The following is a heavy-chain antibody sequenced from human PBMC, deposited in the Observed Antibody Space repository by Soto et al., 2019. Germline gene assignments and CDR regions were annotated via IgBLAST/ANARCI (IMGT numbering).Heavy chain of an antibody. Sequence: SVKVSCKASGGTFSRYAISWVRQAPGQGLEWMGGIIPIFGTANYAQKFQGRVTITADESTSTAYVELSSLRSEDTAVYYCAREPPYYDESSGYYRGYYFDDWGQGTLVTVSS. V-gene: IGHV1-69*13. D-gene: IGHD3-22*01. CDR3: AREPPYYDESSGYYRGYYFDD. CDR2: IIPIFGTA. J-gene: IGHJ4*02. CDR1: GGTFSRYA.